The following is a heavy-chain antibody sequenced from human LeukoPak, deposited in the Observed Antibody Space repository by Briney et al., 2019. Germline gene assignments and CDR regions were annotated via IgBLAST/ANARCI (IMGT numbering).Heavy chain of an antibody. Sequence: PGGSLRLSSAASGFTFSSYAMSWDRQAPGNGLEWVAVISDNGGSTYYADSVKGRCTISRDNSKNTLYLQMNSLRAEDTAVYYCAKDSSGASGNYDYFDFWGQGTVVSVSS. CDR1: GFTFSSYA. J-gene: IGHJ4*02. V-gene: IGHV3-23*01. D-gene: IGHD1-26*01. CDR2: ISDNGGST. CDR3: AKDSSGASGNYDYFDF.